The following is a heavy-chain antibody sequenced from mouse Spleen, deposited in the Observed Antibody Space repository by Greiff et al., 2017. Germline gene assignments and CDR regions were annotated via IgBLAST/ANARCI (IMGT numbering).Heavy chain of an antibody. V-gene: IGHV5-17*01. CDR1: GFTFSDYG. CDR2: ISSGSSTI. D-gene: IGHD4-1*01. CDR3: ASELGLDY. Sequence: DVQLQESGGGLVKPGGSLKLSCAASGFTFSDYGMHWVRQAPEKGLEWVAYISSGSSTIYYADTVKGRFTISRDNAKKTLFLQMTSLRSEDTAMYYCASELGLDYWGQGTTLTVSS. J-gene: IGHJ2*01.